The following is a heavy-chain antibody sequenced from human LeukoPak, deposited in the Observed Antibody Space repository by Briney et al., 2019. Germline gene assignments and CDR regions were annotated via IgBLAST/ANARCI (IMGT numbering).Heavy chain of an antibody. CDR1: GGTFSSYA. V-gene: IGHV1-69*13. D-gene: IGHD4-17*01. J-gene: IGHJ5*02. Sequence: ASVKVSCKASGGTFSSYAISWVRQAPGQGLEWMGGIIPIFGTANYAQKFQGRVTITADESTSTAYMELSSLRSEDTAVYYCARERYDYGDYVGLSVDPWGQGTLVTVSS. CDR2: IIPIFGTA. CDR3: ARERYDYGDYVGLSVDP.